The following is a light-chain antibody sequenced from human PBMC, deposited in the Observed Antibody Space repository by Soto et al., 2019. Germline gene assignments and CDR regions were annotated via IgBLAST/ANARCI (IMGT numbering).Light chain of an antibody. J-gene: IGKJ4*01. CDR2: AAS. CDR3: QQYYSYPPLT. CDR1: QGISSY. V-gene: IGKV1-8*01. Sequence: AIRMTQSPSSFSASTGDRVTITCRASQGISSYLAWYQQKPGKAPKLLIYAASTLQSGVPSRFSGSGSGTDVSLTISSLQPEDFATYYCQQYYSYPPLTFGGGTKVEIK.